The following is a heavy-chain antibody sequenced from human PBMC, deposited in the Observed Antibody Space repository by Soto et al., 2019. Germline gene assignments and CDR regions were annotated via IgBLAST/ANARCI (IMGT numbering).Heavy chain of an antibody. Sequence: QVQLVQSGGDVKTPGASVKVSCTTFRYTFTSHGIAWGRQAPGQGLEWMGWSSTFNGKTDYAQKFQGRVTMTADTLTSTVHMELRSLRSDDTAVYYCARLLTEGATFREDAFDLWGQGTKVTVSS. CDR2: SSTFNGKT. V-gene: IGHV1-18*01. J-gene: IGHJ3*01. D-gene: IGHD1-26*01. CDR3: ARLLTEGATFREDAFDL. CDR1: RYTFTSHG.